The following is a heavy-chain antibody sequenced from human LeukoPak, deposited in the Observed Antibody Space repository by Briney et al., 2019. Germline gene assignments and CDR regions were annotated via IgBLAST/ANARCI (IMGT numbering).Heavy chain of an antibody. CDR1: GFTFSSYA. J-gene: IGHJ4*02. V-gene: IGHV3-23*01. D-gene: IGHD3-3*01. Sequence: GGSLRLSCAASGFTFSSYAMSWVRQAPGKGLEWVSAISGSGGSTYYADSVKGRFTISRDNSKNTLYLQMNSLRAEDTAVYYCAKRGPPDYDRDLSVLCYFDYWGQGTLVTVSS. CDR3: AKRGPPDYDRDLSVLCYFDY. CDR2: ISGSGGST.